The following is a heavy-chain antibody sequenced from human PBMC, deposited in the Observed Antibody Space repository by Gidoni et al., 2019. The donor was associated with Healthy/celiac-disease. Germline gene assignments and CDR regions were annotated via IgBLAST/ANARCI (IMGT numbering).Heavy chain of an antibody. J-gene: IGHJ4*02. CDR2: INHSGST. D-gene: IGHD3-10*01. V-gene: IGHV4-34*01. CDR3: ARGYGSGSYQRFNY. CDR1: GGSFSGYY. Sequence: LSLTCAVYGGSFSGYYWSWIRQPPGKGLEWIGEINHSGSTNYNPSLKSRVTISVDTSKNQFSLKLSSVTAADTAVYYCARGYGSGSYQRFNYWGQGTLVTVSS.